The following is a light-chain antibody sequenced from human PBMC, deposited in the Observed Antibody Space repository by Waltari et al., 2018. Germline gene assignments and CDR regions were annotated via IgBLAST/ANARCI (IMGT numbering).Light chain of an antibody. CDR3: AAWDGSLSGYV. J-gene: IGLJ1*01. V-gene: IGLV1-47*01. Sequence: QSVLTQPPSASGTPRQRVPIPVPGRRPNIGTNSVSWYQQLPGTAPKLLLYRNKQRPSGVPDRFSGSKSGTSASLAISGLRSEDEADYYCAAWDGSLSGYVFGTGTKVTVL. CDR1: RPNIGTNS. CDR2: RNK.